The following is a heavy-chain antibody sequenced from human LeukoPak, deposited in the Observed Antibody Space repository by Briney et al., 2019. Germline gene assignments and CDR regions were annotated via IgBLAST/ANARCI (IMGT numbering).Heavy chain of an antibody. V-gene: IGHV3-15*01. D-gene: IGHD3-3*01. CDR1: GFTFSSYG. CDR2: IKSKTDGGTT. Sequence: PGGSLRLSCAASGFTFSSYGMHWVRQAPGKGLEWVGRIKSKTDGGTTDYAAPVKGRFTISRDDSKNTLYLQMNSLKTEDTAVYYCTTHLEWLFFFDYWGQGTLVTVSS. J-gene: IGHJ4*02. CDR3: TTHLEWLFFFDY.